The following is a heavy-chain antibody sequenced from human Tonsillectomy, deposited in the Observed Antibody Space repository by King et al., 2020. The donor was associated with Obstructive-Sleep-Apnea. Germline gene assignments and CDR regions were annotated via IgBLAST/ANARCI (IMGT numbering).Heavy chain of an antibody. J-gene: IGHJ4*02. D-gene: IGHD1-26*01. V-gene: IGHV4-39*07. Sequence: QLQESGPGLVKPSETLSLTCTVSGDSISSGTYYWGWIRQPPGKGPEFIGIVYNTGSTSYNPSLRSRLTISIATSRTQFSLRRTSVTAADTAAYYCARFQVGTMFEYWGPGTQVTVSS. CDR3: ARFQVGTMFEY. CDR1: GDSISSGTYY. CDR2: VYNTGST.